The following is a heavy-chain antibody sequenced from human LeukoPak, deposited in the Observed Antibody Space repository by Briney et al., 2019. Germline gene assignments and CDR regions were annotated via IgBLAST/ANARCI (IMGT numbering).Heavy chain of an antibody. CDR3: ARRPSRYGSGSYYRY. CDR1: GGSISSSNYY. J-gene: IGHJ4*02. D-gene: IGHD3-10*01. Sequence: SETLSLTCTVSGGSISSSNYYWGWIRQPPGKGLEWIGSIYYSGSTYYNPSLKSRVTISVDTSKNQFSLKLSSATAADTAVYYCARRPSRYGSGSYYRYWGQGTLVTVSS. CDR2: IYYSGST. V-gene: IGHV4-39*01.